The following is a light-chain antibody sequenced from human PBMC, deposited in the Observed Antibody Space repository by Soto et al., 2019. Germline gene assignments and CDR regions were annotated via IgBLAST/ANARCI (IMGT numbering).Light chain of an antibody. CDR2: EVS. V-gene: IGLV2-14*01. Sequence: HSALTQPASVSGSPGQSITISCTGTSSDVGGYNYVSWYQQHPGKAPKLMIYEVSNRPSGVSNRFSGSKSGNTASLTISGLQAEDEADYYCSSYTSSSPYVFGTGTKLTV. CDR1: SSDVGGYNY. J-gene: IGLJ1*01. CDR3: SSYTSSSPYV.